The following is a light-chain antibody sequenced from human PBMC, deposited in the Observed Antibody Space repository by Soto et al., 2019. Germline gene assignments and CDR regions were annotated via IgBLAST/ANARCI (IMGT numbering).Light chain of an antibody. CDR1: QGIKSW. CDR2: DAN. V-gene: IGKV1D-12*01. J-gene: IGKJ5*01. Sequence: DIQMTQSPSSVSASVGDRVIITCRASQGIKSWLAWFQQKPGNAPKLLIYDANTLQSGVPSRFSGSGSGTDFILTISSLQPEVCATYYCQQADSFPIAFGQGTRLEIK. CDR3: QQADSFPIA.